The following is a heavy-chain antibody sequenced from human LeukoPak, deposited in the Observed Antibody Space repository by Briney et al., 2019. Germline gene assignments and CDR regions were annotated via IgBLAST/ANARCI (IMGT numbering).Heavy chain of an antibody. CDR2: IKQDGSEK. J-gene: IGHJ4*02. CDR1: GFTFSSYW. Sequence: GGSLRLSCAASGFTFSSYWMSWVRQAPGKGLEWVANIKQDGSEKYYVDSVKGRFTISRDNAKNSLYLQMNSLRAEDTAVYYCASAVGVGAEYYFDYWGQGTLVTVSS. V-gene: IGHV3-7*01. D-gene: IGHD2-15*01. CDR3: ASAVGVGAEYYFDY.